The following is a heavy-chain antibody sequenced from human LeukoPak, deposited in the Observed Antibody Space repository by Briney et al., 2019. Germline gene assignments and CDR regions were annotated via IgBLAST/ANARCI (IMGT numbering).Heavy chain of an antibody. V-gene: IGHV1-2*02. CDR3: ARVFDY. CDR1: GGTFSSYA. CDR2: INPNSGGT. J-gene: IGHJ4*02. Sequence: RASVKVSCKASGGTFSSYAISWVRQAPGQGLEWMGWINPNSGGTNYAQKFQGRVTMTRDTSISTAYMELSRLRSDDTAVYYCARVFDYWGQGTLVTVSS.